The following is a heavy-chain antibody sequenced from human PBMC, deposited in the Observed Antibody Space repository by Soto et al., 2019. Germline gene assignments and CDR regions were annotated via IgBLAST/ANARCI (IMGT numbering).Heavy chain of an antibody. Sequence: GGSLRLSCAASGFTFSSYAMHWVRQAPGKGLEWVAVISYDGSNKYYADSVKGRFTISRDNSKNTLYLQMNSLRAEDTAVYYCARAPDIVVVPAAAFDYWGQGTLVTVSS. J-gene: IGHJ4*02. D-gene: IGHD2-2*01. CDR2: ISYDGSNK. CDR3: ARAPDIVVVPAAAFDY. V-gene: IGHV3-30-3*01. CDR1: GFTFSSYA.